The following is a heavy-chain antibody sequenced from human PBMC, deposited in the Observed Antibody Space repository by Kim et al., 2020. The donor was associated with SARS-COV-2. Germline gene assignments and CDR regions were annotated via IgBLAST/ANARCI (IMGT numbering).Heavy chain of an antibody. J-gene: IGHJ4*02. V-gene: IGHV3-23*01. Sequence: GGSLRLSCVASGFTFKSYTMTWVRQAPGQGLEWVSTITNTGGGTYYADSVKGRFIVSRDNSRNTVYLQINSLRAEDTAVYYCAKDRHGSGTYYNDYWGQG. D-gene: IGHD3-10*01. CDR1: GFTFKSYT. CDR3: AKDRHGSGTYYNDY. CDR2: ITNTGGGT.